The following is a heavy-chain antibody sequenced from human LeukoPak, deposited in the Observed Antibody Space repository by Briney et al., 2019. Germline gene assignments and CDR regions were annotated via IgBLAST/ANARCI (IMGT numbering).Heavy chain of an antibody. Sequence: SETLSLTCTVSGDSISSSSYYWSWIRQPPGKGLEWIGYIYYSGSTNYNPSLKSRVTISVDTSKNQFSLKLSSVTAADTAVYYCARDGAEGYDILTGDYYFDCWGQGTLVTVSS. CDR1: GDSISSSSYY. CDR2: IYYSGST. V-gene: IGHV4-61*01. CDR3: ARDGAEGYDILTGDYYFDC. D-gene: IGHD3-9*01. J-gene: IGHJ4*02.